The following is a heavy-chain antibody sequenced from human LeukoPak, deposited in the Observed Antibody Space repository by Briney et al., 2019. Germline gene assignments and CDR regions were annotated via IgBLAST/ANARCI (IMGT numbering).Heavy chain of an antibody. CDR2: MNPNSGNT. CDR3: ARVPFRRGRSIRHYYYYYGMDV. J-gene: IGHJ6*02. CDR1: GYTFTSYD. D-gene: IGHD3-10*01. V-gene: IGHV1-8*01. Sequence: ASVTVSCKASGYTFTSYDINWVRQAPGQGLEWMGWMNPNSGNTDYAQKFQGRVTMTRNTSISTAYMELSSLRSEDTAVYYCARVPFRRGRSIRHYYYYYGMDVWGQGTTVTVSS.